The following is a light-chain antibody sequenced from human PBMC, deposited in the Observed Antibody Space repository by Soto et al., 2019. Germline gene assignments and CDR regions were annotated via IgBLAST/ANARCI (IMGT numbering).Light chain of an antibody. CDR1: QGSRHD. CDR3: LQEYNYTWT. Sequence: AIEMTQSPSYLSALVGDSVTITCRASQGSRHDLGWYHQTQGKAPKLLIYAASSLQSGVPSRFSGSGSGTDFTLTISRLQPEDGATDDCLQEYNYTWTFGQGTKVDIK. CDR2: AAS. V-gene: IGKV1-6*01. J-gene: IGKJ1*01.